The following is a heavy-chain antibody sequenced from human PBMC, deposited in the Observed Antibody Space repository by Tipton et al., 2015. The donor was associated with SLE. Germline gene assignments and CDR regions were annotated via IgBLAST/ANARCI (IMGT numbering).Heavy chain of an antibody. CDR2: INHSGST. D-gene: IGHD6-19*01. V-gene: IGHV4-34*01. CDR1: GGSFSGSY. CDR3: ASESPAVADYFYYYMDV. Sequence: TLSLTFAVYGGSFSGSYWCWVRQPPGKGLEWVGEINHSGSTNYNPSLKSRVTISVDTSKNQFSLKVSSVTAADTAVYYCASESPAVADYFYYYMDVWGKGTTVTVSS. J-gene: IGHJ6*03.